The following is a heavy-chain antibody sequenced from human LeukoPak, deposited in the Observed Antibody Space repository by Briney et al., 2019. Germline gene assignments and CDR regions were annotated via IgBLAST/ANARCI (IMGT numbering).Heavy chain of an antibody. J-gene: IGHJ5*02. CDR2: IYYSGST. V-gene: IGHV4-59*01. D-gene: IGHD6-13*01. CDR3: ARDLRQQLVNNWFDP. Sequence: SETLSLTCTVSGGSISSYYWNWFRQPPGKGLEWIGYIYYSGSTNYNPSLKSRVTISIDMSKNQFSLKLYSVTTADTAVYYCARDLRQQLVNNWFDPWGQGTLVTVSS. CDR1: GGSISSYY.